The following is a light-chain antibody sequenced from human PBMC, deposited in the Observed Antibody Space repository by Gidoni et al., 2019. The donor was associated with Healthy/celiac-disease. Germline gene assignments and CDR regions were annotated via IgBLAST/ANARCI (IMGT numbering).Light chain of an antibody. CDR3: QQRSNWPPIT. J-gene: IGKJ5*01. V-gene: IGKV3-11*01. CDR2: DAS. CDR1: QSVSSY. Sequence: EIVLTQSPATLSLSPGERATLSCRASQSVSSYVAWFQQKPGQAPRLLIYDASNRATGIPARFSGSGSGTDFTLTISSLEPEDFAVYSCQQRSNWPPITFGQGTRLEIK.